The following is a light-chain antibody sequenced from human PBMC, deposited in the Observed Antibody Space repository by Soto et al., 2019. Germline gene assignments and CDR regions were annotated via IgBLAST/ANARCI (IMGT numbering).Light chain of an antibody. CDR3: QQYSSSLTWT. CDR2: GAS. CDR1: QSVSTSY. Sequence: EIVLTQSPGTLSLSPGERATLSCRASQSVSTSYLAWYQQKPGQAPRLLIYGASSRATGIPDRFSDSGSGTDFTLTISRLEPEDFAVYYCQQYSSSLTWTFGQGTKVEIK. J-gene: IGKJ1*01. V-gene: IGKV3-20*01.